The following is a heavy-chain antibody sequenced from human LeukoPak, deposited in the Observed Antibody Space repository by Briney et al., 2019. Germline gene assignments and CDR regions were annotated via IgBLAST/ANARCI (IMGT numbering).Heavy chain of an antibody. D-gene: IGHD3-3*01. V-gene: IGHV3-30*02. CDR1: GFTFSSYV. CDR2: IRYDGSNK. CDR3: AREYYDFWSGYIANWFDP. J-gene: IGHJ5*02. Sequence: GGSLRLSCAASGFTFSSYVMHWVRQAPGKGLEWVAFIRYDGSNKYYADSVKGRFTISRDNSKNTLYLQMNSLRAEDTAVYYCAREYYDFWSGYIANWFDPWGQGTLVTVSS.